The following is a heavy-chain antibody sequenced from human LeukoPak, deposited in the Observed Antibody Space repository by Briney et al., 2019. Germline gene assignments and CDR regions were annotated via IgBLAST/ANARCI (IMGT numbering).Heavy chain of an antibody. D-gene: IGHD3-22*01. J-gene: IGHJ5*02. CDR1: GDSVSSNSAT. V-gene: IGHV6-1*01. CDR3: ARGGVPGHTMIVVEKYNWFDP. Sequence: SQTLSLTCAISGDSVSSNSATWSWIRQSPSRGLEWLGRTYYRSKWYNDYAISVKSRISINPDTSKNQFSLQLSSVTPEDTAVYYCARGGVPGHTMIVVEKYNWFDPWGQGTLVTVSS. CDR2: TYYRSKWYN.